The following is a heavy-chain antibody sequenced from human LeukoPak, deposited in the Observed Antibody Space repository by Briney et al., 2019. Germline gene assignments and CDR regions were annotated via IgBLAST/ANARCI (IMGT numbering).Heavy chain of an antibody. CDR3: ARDQNHRALMVYAKAAYYYYYMDV. D-gene: IGHD2-8*01. CDR2: ILPIFGTA. V-gene: IGHV1-69*05. J-gene: IGHJ6*03. CDR1: GGTFSSYA. Sequence: SVKVSCKASGGTFSSYAISWVRQAPGQGLEWMGRILPIFGTANYQQKLKGRVTITTDESTSTAYMELSSLRSEDMAAYYCARDQNHRALMVYAKAAYYYYYMDVWGKGTTVTVSS.